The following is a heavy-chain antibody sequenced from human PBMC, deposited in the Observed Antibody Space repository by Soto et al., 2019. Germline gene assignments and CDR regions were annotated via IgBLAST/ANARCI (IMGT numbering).Heavy chain of an antibody. CDR2: INPYNRNT. CDR1: GYNFTSFH. CDR3: SRRYGDSY. Sequence: QVQLVQSGAEMKKPGASVKVSCKASGYNFTSFHIIWVRQAPGQGLEWMGWINPYNRNTNCPRKFQGRVTMTTDTPTGTAYMDLRSLTSDDTAVYYCSRRYGDSYWGQGPLVTV. V-gene: IGHV1-18*04. J-gene: IGHJ4*02. D-gene: IGHD4-17*01.